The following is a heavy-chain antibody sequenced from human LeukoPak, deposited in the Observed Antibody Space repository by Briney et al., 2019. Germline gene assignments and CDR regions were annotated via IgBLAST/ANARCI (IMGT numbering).Heavy chain of an antibody. V-gene: IGHV4-59*01. CDR3: ARGEKFQLLLDY. D-gene: IGHD2-2*01. J-gene: IGHJ4*02. CDR2: VYYSGSA. CDR1: GGSFSGYY. Sequence: PSETLSLTCAVYGGSFSGYYWSWIRQPPGKGLEWIGYVYYSGSANFNPSLKSRVTISVDTSKNQFSLKLSAVTAADTAVYYCARGEKFQLLLDYWGQGTLVTVSS.